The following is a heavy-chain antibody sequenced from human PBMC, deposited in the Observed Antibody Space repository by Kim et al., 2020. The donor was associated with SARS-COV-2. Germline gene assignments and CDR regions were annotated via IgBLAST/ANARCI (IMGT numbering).Heavy chain of an antibody. D-gene: IGHD2-2*01. Sequence: ASVKVSCKASGYTFTTYAIHWVRQAPGQRLEWMGWINTGKANTKYSQKFQGRVTITRDTSATTAYMELSSLRSEDTAVYYCARSFALMPPGMDVGAKGPR. V-gene: IGHV1-3*04. CDR2: INTGKANT. CDR1: GYTFTTYA. CDR3: ARSFALMPPGMDV. J-gene: IGHJ6*02.